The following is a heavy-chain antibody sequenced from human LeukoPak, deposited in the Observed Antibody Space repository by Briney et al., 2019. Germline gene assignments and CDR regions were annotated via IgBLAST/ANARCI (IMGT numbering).Heavy chain of an antibody. Sequence: SETLSLTCTVSGGSISSYYWSWIRQPPGKGLEWIGEINHSGSTNYNPSLKSRVTISVDTSKNQFSLKLSSVTAADTAVYYCAREADFWSGYQPWFDPWGQGTLVTVSS. CDR2: INHSGST. CDR3: AREADFWSGYQPWFDP. D-gene: IGHD3-3*01. V-gene: IGHV4-34*01. CDR1: GGSISSYY. J-gene: IGHJ5*02.